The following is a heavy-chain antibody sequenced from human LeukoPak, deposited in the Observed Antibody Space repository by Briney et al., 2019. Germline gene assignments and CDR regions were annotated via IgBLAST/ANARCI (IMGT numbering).Heavy chain of an antibody. CDR2: INQSGTT. D-gene: IGHD6-6*01. V-gene: IGHV4-34*01. CDR3: ARDSSIAARQPFDY. CDR1: GGSFSDYD. J-gene: IGHJ4*02. Sequence: RSSETLSLTCAVYGGSFSDYDWSWIRQAPGKGLEWIGEINQSGTTNCDPSLKSRVSMSIDTSKSQFSLNLRSVTAADTAVYYCARDSSIAARQPFDYWGQGTLVTVSS.